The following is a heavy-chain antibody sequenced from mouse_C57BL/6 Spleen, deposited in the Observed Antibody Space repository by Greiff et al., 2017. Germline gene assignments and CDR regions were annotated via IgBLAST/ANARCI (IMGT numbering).Heavy chain of an antibody. J-gene: IGHJ4*01. CDR1: GYTFTSYW. D-gene: IGHD1-1*01. CDR2: INPSNGGT. Sequence: QVQLQQPGTELVKPGASVKLSCKASGYTFTSYWMHWVKQRPGQGLEWIGNINPSNGGTNYNEKFKSKATLTVDKSSSTAYMPLSSLTSEDSAVYYCARERYTTVVGGDYAMDYWGQGTSVTVSS. CDR3: ARERYTTVVGGDYAMDY. V-gene: IGHV1-53*01.